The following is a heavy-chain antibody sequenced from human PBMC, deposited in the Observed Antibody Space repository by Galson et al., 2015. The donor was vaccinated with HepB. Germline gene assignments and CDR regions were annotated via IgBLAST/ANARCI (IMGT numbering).Heavy chain of an antibody. V-gene: IGHV5-51*03. CDR1: GYSFTSYW. CDR3: ATVGSGSYYVQDAFDI. CDR2: IYPGDSDT. J-gene: IGHJ3*02. Sequence: QSGAEVKKPGESLKISCTGSGYSFTSYWIGWVRQMPGKGLEWMGIIYPGDSDTRYSPSFQGQVTISADKSISTAYLQWSSLKASDTAMYYCATVGSGSYYVQDAFDIWGQGTMVTVSS. D-gene: IGHD1-26*01.